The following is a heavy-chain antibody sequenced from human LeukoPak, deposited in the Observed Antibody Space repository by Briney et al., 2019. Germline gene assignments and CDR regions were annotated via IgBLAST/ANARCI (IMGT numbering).Heavy chain of an antibody. D-gene: IGHD4-17*01. Sequence: GGSLRLSCAASGFTFSSYGMHWVRQAPGKGLEWVAFIRYDGSNKYYADSVKGRFTISRDNSKNTAYLQMNSLKTEDTAVYYCTSSADYGDYDFDYWGQGTLVTVSS. V-gene: IGHV3-30*02. CDR1: GFTFSSYG. CDR3: TSSADYGDYDFDY. J-gene: IGHJ4*02. CDR2: IRYDGSNK.